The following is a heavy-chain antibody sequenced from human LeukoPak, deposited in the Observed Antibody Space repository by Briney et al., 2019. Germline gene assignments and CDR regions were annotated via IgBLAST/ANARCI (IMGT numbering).Heavy chain of an antibody. CDR3: ARGEISQGAEIDY. V-gene: IGHV4-38-2*02. J-gene: IGHJ4*02. D-gene: IGHD3-16*01. CDR2: IYHSGRT. Sequence: SETLSLTCTVSGYSISSGDYWGWIRQPPGKGLEWIGSIYHSGRTYYNPSLRSRVTISVDTSKNQVSLILTSVTAADTAVYYCARGEISQGAEIDYWGQGTLVTVSS. CDR1: GYSISSGDY.